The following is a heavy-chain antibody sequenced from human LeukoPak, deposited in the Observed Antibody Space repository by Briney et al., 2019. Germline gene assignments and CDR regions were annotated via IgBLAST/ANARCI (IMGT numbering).Heavy chain of an antibody. CDR2: ISAYNGNT. CDR3: ARTSLIAVAGTRAFDI. CDR1: GYTFTSYG. Sequence: ASVKVSCKASGYTFTSYGISWLRQAPGQGLEWMGWISAYNGNTNYARKLQGRVTMTTDTSTSTAYMELRSLRSDDTAVYYCARTSLIAVAGTRAFDIWGQGTMVTVSS. D-gene: IGHD6-19*01. V-gene: IGHV1-18*01. J-gene: IGHJ3*02.